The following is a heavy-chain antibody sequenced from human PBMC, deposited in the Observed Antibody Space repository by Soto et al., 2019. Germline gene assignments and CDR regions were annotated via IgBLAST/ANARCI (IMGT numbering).Heavy chain of an antibody. Sequence: EALSLTCTGSGGCLGTNYWTWIRQAPGKGLEWIGYTYHTGSTKYNPSLKSRATISVDTSKNQFSLTLNSAAAADTAVYYCATDSAGRGPFDPWGQGILVTVSS. D-gene: IGHD3-10*01. V-gene: IGHV4-59*13. CDR2: TYHTGST. CDR3: ATDSAGRGPFDP. CDR1: GGCLGTNY. J-gene: IGHJ5*02.